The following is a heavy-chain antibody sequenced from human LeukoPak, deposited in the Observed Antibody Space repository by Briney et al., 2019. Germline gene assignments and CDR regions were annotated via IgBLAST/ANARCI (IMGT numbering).Heavy chain of an antibody. CDR2: INHSGST. J-gene: IGHJ4*02. D-gene: IGHD3-3*01. CDR1: GGSISSYY. CDR3: ARARSGSDDFWSGYCFDY. Sequence: SETLSLTCTVSGGSISSYYWSWIRQPPGKGLEWIGEINHSGSTNYNPSLKSRVTISVDTSKNQFSLKLSSVTAADTAVYYCARARSGSDDFWSGYCFDYWGQGTLVTVSS. V-gene: IGHV4-34*01.